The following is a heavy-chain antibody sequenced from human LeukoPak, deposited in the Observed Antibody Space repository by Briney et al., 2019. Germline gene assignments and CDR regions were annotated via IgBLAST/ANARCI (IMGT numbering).Heavy chain of an antibody. D-gene: IGHD1-7*01. CDR1: GFTFSSYS. Sequence: GGSLRLSCAASGFTFSSYSMNWVRQAPGKGLEWVSSISSSSSYIYYADSVKGRFTISRDNAKNSLYLQMNSLRAEDTAVYYCARGTELRRNYFDYWGQGTLVTVSS. CDR2: ISSSSSYI. CDR3: ARGTELRRNYFDY. J-gene: IGHJ4*02. V-gene: IGHV3-21*01.